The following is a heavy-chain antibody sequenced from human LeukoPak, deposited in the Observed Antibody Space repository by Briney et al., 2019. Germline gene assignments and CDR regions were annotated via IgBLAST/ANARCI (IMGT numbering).Heavy chain of an antibody. D-gene: IGHD3-10*01. CDR3: ARDLEPHYYGSGSYRFDWFDP. V-gene: IGHV4-59*01. CDR1: GGSISSYY. CDR2: IYYSGST. J-gene: IGHJ5*02. Sequence: SETLSLTCTVSGGSISSYYWSWIRQPPGKGLEWIGYIYYSGSTNYNPSLKSRVTISVDTSKNQFSLKLSSVTAADTAVYYCARDLEPHYYGSGSYRFDWFDPWGQGTLVTVSS.